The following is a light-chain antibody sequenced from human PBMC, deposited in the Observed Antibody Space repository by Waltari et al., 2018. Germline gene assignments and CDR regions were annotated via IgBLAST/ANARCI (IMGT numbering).Light chain of an antibody. V-gene: IGLV1-36*01. CDR1: SSNIGINA. CDR3: AAWDDSLNGVI. J-gene: IGLJ2*01. Sequence: QSVLTQPPSVSEAPRQRVTISCSGSSSNIGINAVSWYQQLPGKAPKLLIYYDDLLPSGGADRFSGSKSGTSASLAISGLQSEDEADYYWAAWDDSLNGVIFGGGTKLTVL. CDR2: YDD.